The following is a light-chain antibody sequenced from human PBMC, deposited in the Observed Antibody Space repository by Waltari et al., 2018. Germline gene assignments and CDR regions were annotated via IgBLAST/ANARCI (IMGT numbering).Light chain of an antibody. V-gene: IGKV2-28*01. CDR3: MQTLQTPIT. J-gene: IGKJ5*01. CDR1: QSLLHTTGYNY. Sequence: MTQSPSSLSASVGDRVTITCRASQSLLHTTGYNYLDWYVQKPGQSPQLLIYVASNRPSGVPDRISGSGSGTDFTLKISRVEAEDVGVYYCMQTLQTPITFGQGTRLEIK. CDR2: VAS.